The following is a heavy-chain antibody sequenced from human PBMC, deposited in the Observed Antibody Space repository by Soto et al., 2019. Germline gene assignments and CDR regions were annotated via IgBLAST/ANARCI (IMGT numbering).Heavy chain of an antibody. J-gene: IGHJ4*02. Sequence: QVQLVESGGGVVQPGRSLRLSCAASGFTFSSYGMHWVRQAPGKGLEWVAVISYDGSNKYYADSVKGRFTISRDNSKNTLYLQMNSRRAEDTAVYYCAKEDRIAAYWDYWGQGTLVTVSS. D-gene: IGHD6-13*01. V-gene: IGHV3-30*18. CDR1: GFTFSSYG. CDR3: AKEDRIAAYWDY. CDR2: ISYDGSNK.